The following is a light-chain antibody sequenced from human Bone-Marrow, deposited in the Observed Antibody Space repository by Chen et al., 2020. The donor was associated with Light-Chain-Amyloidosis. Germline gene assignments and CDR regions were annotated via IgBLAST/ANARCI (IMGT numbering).Light chain of an antibody. V-gene: IGLV6-57*01. CDR1: SGSIATNY. J-gene: IGLJ3*02. CDR3: QSYQGSSQGV. CDR2: EDD. Sequence: NLMLTQPHSVSDSPGQTVIISCTRSSGSIATNYVQWYQQRPGSSPTTVIYEDDQRPSGVPDRFSGSIDRSSNSASLTISGLKTEDEADYYCQSYQGSSQGVFGGGTKLTVL.